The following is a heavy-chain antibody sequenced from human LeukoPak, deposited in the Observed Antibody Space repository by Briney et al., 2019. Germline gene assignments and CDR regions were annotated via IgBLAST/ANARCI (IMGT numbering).Heavy chain of an antibody. J-gene: IGHJ3*02. Sequence: PGGSLRLSCAASGFTFSSYAMSWVRQAPGKGLEWVSAISGSGGSTYYADSVKGRFTISRDNSKNTLYLHMNSLRAEDTAVYYCAKDSGYSYGVDAFDIWGQGTMVTASS. CDR1: GFTFSSYA. V-gene: IGHV3-23*01. D-gene: IGHD5-18*01. CDR2: ISGSGGST. CDR3: AKDSGYSYGVDAFDI.